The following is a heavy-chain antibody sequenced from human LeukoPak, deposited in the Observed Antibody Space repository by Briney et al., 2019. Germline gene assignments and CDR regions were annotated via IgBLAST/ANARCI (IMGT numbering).Heavy chain of an antibody. J-gene: IGHJ4*02. Sequence: TGGSLRVSCAASGFTFSSYGMHWVRQAPGKGLEWVAFIRYDGSNKYYADSVKGRFTISRDNSKNTLYLQMNSLRAEDTAVYYCAKDPYRIAVAGTGPDYWGQGTLVTVSS. V-gene: IGHV3-30*02. CDR1: GFTFSSYG. CDR3: AKDPYRIAVAGTGPDY. D-gene: IGHD6-19*01. CDR2: IRYDGSNK.